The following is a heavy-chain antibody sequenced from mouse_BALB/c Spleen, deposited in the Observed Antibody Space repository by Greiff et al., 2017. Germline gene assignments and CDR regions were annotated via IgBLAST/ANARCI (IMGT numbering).Heavy chain of an antibody. D-gene: IGHD1-1*01. CDR2: ILPGSGST. CDR1: GYTFSSYW. J-gene: IGHJ4*01. CDR3: ARGVATDYAMDY. V-gene: IGHV1-9*01. Sequence: VQLQQSGAELMKPGASVKISCKATGYTFSSYWIEWVKQRPGHGLEWIGEILPGSGSTYYNEKFKGKATLTADKSSSTAYMQLSSLTSEDSAVYFCARGVATDYAMDYWGQGTSVTVSS.